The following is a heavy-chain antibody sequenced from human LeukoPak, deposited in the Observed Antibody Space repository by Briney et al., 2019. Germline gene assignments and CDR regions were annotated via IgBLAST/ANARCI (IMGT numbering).Heavy chain of an antibody. D-gene: IGHD6-6*01. V-gene: IGHV3-30*02. CDR1: GFTLTSFA. CDR3: AKEYTPSSPLGEFAS. Sequence: PGGSLRLSCAVSGFTLTSFAMHWVRQAPGKGLEWVALIRHDEANHYYADSVQRRFTISRDTSKNTLYLQMSNLRVEDTAVYYCAKEYTPSSPLGEFASWGQGTLVTVSS. J-gene: IGHJ4*02. CDR2: IRHDEANH.